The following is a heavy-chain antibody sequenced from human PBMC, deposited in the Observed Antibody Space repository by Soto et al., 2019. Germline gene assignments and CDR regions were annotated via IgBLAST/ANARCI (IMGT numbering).Heavy chain of an antibody. CDR3: ARRVVAARDWFDP. CDR1: GGSISSSSYY. Sequence: NPSETLSLTCTVSGGSISSSSYYWGWIRQPPGKGLEWIGSIYYSGSTYYNPSLKSRVTISVDTSKNQFSLKLSSVTAADTAVYYCARRVVAARDWFDPWGQGTLVTVSS. J-gene: IGHJ5*02. D-gene: IGHD2-15*01. CDR2: IYYSGST. V-gene: IGHV4-39*01.